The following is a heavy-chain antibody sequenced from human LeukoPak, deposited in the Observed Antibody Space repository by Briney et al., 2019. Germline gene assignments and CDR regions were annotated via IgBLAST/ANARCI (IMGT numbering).Heavy chain of an antibody. CDR2: ISYDGSNK. J-gene: IGHJ5*02. V-gene: IGHV3-30-3*01. CDR1: GFTFSSYA. D-gene: IGHD6-13*01. Sequence: GGSLRLSCAASGFTFSSYAMHWVRQAPGKGLEWVAVISYDGSNKYYADSVKGRFTISRDNSKNTLYLQMNSLRADDTAVYYCARDCLIRLAAAGISIRWFDPWGQGTLVTVSS. CDR3: ARDCLIRLAAAGISIRWFDP.